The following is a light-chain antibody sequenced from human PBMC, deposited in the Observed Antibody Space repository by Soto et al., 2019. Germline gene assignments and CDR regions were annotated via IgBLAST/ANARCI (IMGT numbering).Light chain of an antibody. CDR1: SSDVGGHKY. V-gene: IGLV2-14*01. Sequence: QSVLTQPASVSGSPGQSITISCTGTSSDVGGHKYVSWYQQHPGKAPKLMIFDVSNRPAGVSNRFSGSKSGNTASLTISGLQAEDEADYYCSTYASNRDVIFGGGTKVTVL. CDR3: STYASNRDVI. J-gene: IGLJ2*01. CDR2: DVS.